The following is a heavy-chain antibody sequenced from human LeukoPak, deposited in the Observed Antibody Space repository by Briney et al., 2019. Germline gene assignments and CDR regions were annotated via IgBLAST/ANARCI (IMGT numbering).Heavy chain of an antibody. Sequence: GGSLRLSCADSGYTLTNYWMTWVRHAPEEGGEWVAHIKREGGEKYYVESVKSRFTIARDNDKNALYLKMNSPRAEDTAVYYCARDPGSPYFDYWGQGTLVTVSS. V-gene: IGHV3-7*01. CDR1: GYTLTNYW. CDR3: ARDPGSPYFDY. J-gene: IGHJ4*02. CDR2: IKREGGEK. D-gene: IGHD1-26*01.